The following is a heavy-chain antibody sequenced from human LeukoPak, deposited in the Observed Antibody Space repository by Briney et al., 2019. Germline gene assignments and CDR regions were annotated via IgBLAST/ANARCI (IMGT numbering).Heavy chain of an antibody. D-gene: IGHD3-9*01. Sequence: SETLSLTCTVSGGSISSGGYYWSWIRQPPGKGLEWIGYIYHSGSTYYNPSLKSRVTISVDRSKNQFSLKLSSVTAADTAVYYCARVFHYYYGMDVWGQGTTVTVSS. J-gene: IGHJ6*02. CDR2: IYHSGST. CDR1: GGSISSGGYY. CDR3: ARVFHYYYGMDV. V-gene: IGHV4-30-2*01.